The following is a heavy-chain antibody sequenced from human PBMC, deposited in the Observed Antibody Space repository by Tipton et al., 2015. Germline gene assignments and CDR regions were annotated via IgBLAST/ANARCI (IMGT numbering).Heavy chain of an antibody. CDR1: EDIFDIYA. J-gene: IGHJ4*02. D-gene: IGHD3-16*01. CDR2: MVPLFRRE. Sequence: QVQLVQSGAEVKKPGSSVKVSCKASEDIFDIYAITWVRQAPGQGLEWVGGMVPLFRREGLAQKFHNRVKFTADESTATFFMELSRLTLEDTAVYFCAADGVVTFGGVLDFWGQGTLVTVSS. V-gene: IGHV1-69*01. CDR3: AADGVVTFGGVLDF.